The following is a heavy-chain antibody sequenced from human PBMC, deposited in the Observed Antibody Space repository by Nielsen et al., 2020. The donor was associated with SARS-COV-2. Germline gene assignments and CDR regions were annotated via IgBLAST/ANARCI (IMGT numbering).Heavy chain of an antibody. D-gene: IGHD2-2*01. CDR3: ARNLDCSSTSCYVSHYYYYYGMDV. V-gene: IGHV3-30-3*01. CDR1: GFTFSSYA. J-gene: IGHJ6*04. Sequence: GESLKISCAASGFTFSSYAMHWVRQAPGKGLEWVAVISYDGSNKYYADSVKGRFTISRDNSKNTLYLQMNSLRAEDTAVYYCARNLDCSSTSCYVSHYYYYYGMDVWGKGTTVTVSS. CDR2: ISYDGSNK.